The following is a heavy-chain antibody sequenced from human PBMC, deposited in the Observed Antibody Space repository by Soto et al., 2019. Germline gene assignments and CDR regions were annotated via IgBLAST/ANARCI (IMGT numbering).Heavy chain of an antibody. CDR1: GGSISSGGYS. CDR3: ARGQAASYGMDV. J-gene: IGHJ6*02. Sequence: SETLSLTCAVSGGSISSGGYSWSWIRQPPGKGLEWIGYIYHSGSTYYNPSLKSRVTISVDRSKNQFSLKLSSVTAADTAVYYCARGQAASYGMDVWGQGTKVTVYS. CDR2: IYHSGST. D-gene: IGHD6-25*01. V-gene: IGHV4-30-2*01.